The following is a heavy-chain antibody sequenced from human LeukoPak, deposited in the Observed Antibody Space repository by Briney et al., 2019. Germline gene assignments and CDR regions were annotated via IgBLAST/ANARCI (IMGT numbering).Heavy chain of an antibody. D-gene: IGHD5-18*01. Sequence: SETLSLTCAVSGGSISNSNWWTWVRQPPGKGLEWIGEIYHTGSTNYNPSLKSRVTISVDKSQNQFSLSLSSVTAADTAVYYCARASGIQLWLDYWGQGTLVTVSS. V-gene: IGHV4-4*02. CDR1: GGSISNSNW. J-gene: IGHJ4*02. CDR3: ARASGIQLWLDY. CDR2: IYHTGST.